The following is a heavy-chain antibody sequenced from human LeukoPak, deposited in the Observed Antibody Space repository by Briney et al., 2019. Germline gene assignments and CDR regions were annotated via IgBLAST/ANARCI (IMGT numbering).Heavy chain of an antibody. D-gene: IGHD2-2*01. CDR1: GFTFNSYA. CDR2: LCGTGGNT. V-gene: IGHV3-23*01. J-gene: IGHJ4*02. CDR3: ARVGPAAARDY. Sequence: GGSLRLSCAASGFTFNSYAMSWVRQAPGKGLEWVSGLCGTGGNTYYADSVKGRFTISRDTSKNMMYLEVNSLRAEDTAIYYCARVGPAAARDYWGQGTLVTVSS.